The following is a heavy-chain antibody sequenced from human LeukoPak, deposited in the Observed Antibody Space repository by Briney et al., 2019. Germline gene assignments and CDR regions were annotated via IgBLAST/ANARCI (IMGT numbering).Heavy chain of an antibody. D-gene: IGHD6-19*01. J-gene: IGHJ3*02. Sequence: KPSETLSLTCAVYGGSFSGYYWSWIRQPPGKGLEWIGEINHSGSTNYNPSLKSRVTISVDTSENQFSLKLSSVTAADTAVYYCARGSTRQWRDAFDIWGQGTMVTVSS. CDR2: INHSGST. V-gene: IGHV4-34*01. CDR1: GGSFSGYY. CDR3: ARGSTRQWRDAFDI.